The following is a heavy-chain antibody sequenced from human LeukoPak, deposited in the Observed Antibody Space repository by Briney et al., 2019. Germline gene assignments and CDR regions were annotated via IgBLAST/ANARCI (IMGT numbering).Heavy chain of an antibody. CDR2: IDSYGSTT. Sequence: GGSLRLSCAASGXRFSDAWMTWVRQAPGKGLVWVSRIDSYGSTTSYADSLKGRFTISRDNAKNTLYLQMNSLRAEDTAVYYCARGAARCGGDCSLDWGQGTLVTVSS. V-gene: IGHV3-74*01. CDR3: ARGAARCGGDCSLD. J-gene: IGHJ4*02. CDR1: GXRFSDAW. D-gene: IGHD2-21*02.